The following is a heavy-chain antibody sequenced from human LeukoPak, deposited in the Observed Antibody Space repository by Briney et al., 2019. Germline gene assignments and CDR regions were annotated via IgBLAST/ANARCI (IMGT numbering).Heavy chain of an antibody. J-gene: IGHJ4*02. CDR3: AREAADSSGYYHPGG. D-gene: IGHD3-22*01. CDR2: IIPIFGTA. CDR1: GGTFSSYA. V-gene: IGHV1-69*13. Sequence: SVKVSCKASGGTFSSYAISWVRQAPGQGLEWMGGIIPIFGTANYAQKFQGRVTITADESTSTAYMELSNLRSEDTAVYYCAREAADSSGYYHPGGWGQGTLVTVSS.